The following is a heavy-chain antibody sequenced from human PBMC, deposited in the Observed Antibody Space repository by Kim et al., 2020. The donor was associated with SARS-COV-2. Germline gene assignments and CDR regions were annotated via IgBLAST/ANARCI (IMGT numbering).Heavy chain of an antibody. CDR1: GFTFSSYS. J-gene: IGHJ6*02. D-gene: IGHD2-21*02. V-gene: IGHV3-21*01. CDR3: ARDIGSDCGGDCYPYYYYYGMDV. Sequence: GGSLRLSCAASGFTFSSYSMNWVRQAPGKGLEWLSSISSSSSYIYYADSVKGRFTISRDNAKNSLYLQMNSLRAEDTAVYYCARDIGSDCGGDCYPYYYYYGMDVWGQGTTVTVSS. CDR2: ISSSSSYI.